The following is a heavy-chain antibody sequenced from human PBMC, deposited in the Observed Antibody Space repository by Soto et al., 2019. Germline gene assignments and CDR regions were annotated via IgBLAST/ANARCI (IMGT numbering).Heavy chain of an antibody. Sequence: VQLVESGGGLVQPGGSLRLSCAASGFTLSSYWMSWVRQAPGKGLEWVANIKQDGSEKFYVDSVKGRFTISRDHAKTSLYLQMNSLRAEDTAVYYCARALMYGNIWGQGTMVTVSS. V-gene: IGHV3-7*04. J-gene: IGHJ3*02. CDR2: IKQDGSEK. CDR3: ARALMYGNI. D-gene: IGHD2-8*01. CDR1: GFTLSSYW.